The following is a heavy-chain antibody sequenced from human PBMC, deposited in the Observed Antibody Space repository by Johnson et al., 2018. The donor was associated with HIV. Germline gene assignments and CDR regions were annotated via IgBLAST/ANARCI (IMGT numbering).Heavy chain of an antibody. CDR2: ISGGGGNT. J-gene: IGHJ3*02. CDR1: GFAFSSYP. Sequence: VQLVESGGGLVQPGGSLRLSCEASGFAFSSYPMSWVRQAQGKGLDWVSAISGGGGNTYYADSVKGRFTIARDNSKNTLYLQMNSLRAEDTALYYCARDFVAFGECTAFDIWGQGTMVTVSS. CDR3: ARDFVAFGECTAFDI. V-gene: IGHV3-23*04. D-gene: IGHD3-10*01.